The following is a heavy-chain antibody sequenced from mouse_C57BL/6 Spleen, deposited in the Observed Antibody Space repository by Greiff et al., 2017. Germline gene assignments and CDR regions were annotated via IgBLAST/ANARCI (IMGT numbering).Heavy chain of an antibody. CDR3: ARDPSN. V-gene: IGHV5-4*01. Sequence: EVQRVESGGGLVKPGGSLKLSCAASGFTFSSYAMSWVRQTPEKRLEWVATISDGGSYTYYPDNVKGRFTISRDNAKNNLYLQMSHLKSEDTAMYYCARDPSNWGTRHHSHSLL. CDR1: GFTFSSYA. J-gene: IGHJ2*01. D-gene: IGHD6-1*01. CDR2: ISDGGSYT.